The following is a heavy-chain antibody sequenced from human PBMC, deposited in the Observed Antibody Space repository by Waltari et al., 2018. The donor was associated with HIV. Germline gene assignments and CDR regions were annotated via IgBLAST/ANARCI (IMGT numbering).Heavy chain of an antibody. J-gene: IGHJ6*02. Sequence: QVQPIPSGAEVEEAGASVTVSCQGFGYHLTELPMHWVRQAPGKGLEWMGGFDPEGERTIYAQMFQGRVTMTEDTSTNTAYMELTSLTSDDTAVYYCATGAGTTSIQLYDMDVWGQGTTVTVSS. CDR2: FDPEGERT. D-gene: IGHD1-1*01. V-gene: IGHV1-24*01. CDR3: ATGAGTTSIQLYDMDV. CDR1: GYHLTELP.